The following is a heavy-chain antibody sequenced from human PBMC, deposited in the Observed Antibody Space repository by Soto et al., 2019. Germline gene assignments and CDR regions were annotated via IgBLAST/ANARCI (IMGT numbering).Heavy chain of an antibody. Sequence: QEQLVQSGAEVKEPGASLKVSCKASGDTFTTNYLHWVRQAPGQGLEWMGRINPNNGATLYAQEFQGRLILTTDTSTSTVYMDLISVKSEDSAVYYCASRVLCDMDVWGQGTTVTVSS. V-gene: IGHV1-46*01. CDR1: GDTFTTNY. CDR3: ASRVLCDMDV. CDR2: INPNNGAT. J-gene: IGHJ6*02. D-gene: IGHD2-21*01.